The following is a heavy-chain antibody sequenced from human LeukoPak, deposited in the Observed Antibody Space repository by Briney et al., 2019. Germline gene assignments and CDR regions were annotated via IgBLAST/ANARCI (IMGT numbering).Heavy chain of an antibody. D-gene: IGHD5-24*01. V-gene: IGHV3-7*01. Sequence: GGSLRLSCAASGFTSGDYWMNWVRQAPGKGLEWVANIKQDGSDKAYVDSVRGRFTISRDNAKNSLYLQMNSLRAEDTAVYYCAKVRDRRDGYNFYFYYYMDVWGKGTTVTVSS. J-gene: IGHJ6*03. CDR1: GFTSGDYW. CDR2: IKQDGSDK. CDR3: AKVRDRRDGYNFYFYYYMDV.